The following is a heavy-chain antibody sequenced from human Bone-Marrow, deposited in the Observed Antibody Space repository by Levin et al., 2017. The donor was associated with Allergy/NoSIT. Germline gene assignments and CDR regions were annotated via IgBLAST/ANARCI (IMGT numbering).Heavy chain of an antibody. V-gene: IGHV3-23*01. CDR2: MNGSGGST. J-gene: IGHJ4*02. CDR3: AKGKGYSSGCHDF. Sequence: GGSLRLSCAASGFTFRSYAMNWVRQAPGKGLEWVSGMNGSGGSTYYADSVKGRFTMSRDNSKNTLDLQMGSLRAEDTAVYDCAKGKGYSSGCHDFWGQGILVTVSS. D-gene: IGHD2-15*01. CDR1: GFTFRSYA.